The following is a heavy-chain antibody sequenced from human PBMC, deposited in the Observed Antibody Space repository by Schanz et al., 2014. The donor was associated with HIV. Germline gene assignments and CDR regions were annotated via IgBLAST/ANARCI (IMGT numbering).Heavy chain of an antibody. CDR1: GFTFSSYW. J-gene: IGHJ6*02. CDR2: INTDGSST. CDR3: ARDYRFLQEYYYGMDA. Sequence: VQLVQSGGGLVQSGTSLRLSCKASGFTFSSYWMFWVRQAPGKGLEWVSRINTDGSSTNYADSVKGRFTISRDNAKNTLYLQLGSLRPDDTAMYYCARDYRFLQEYYYGMDAWGQGTAVTVSS. V-gene: IGHV3-74*01. D-gene: IGHD3-3*01.